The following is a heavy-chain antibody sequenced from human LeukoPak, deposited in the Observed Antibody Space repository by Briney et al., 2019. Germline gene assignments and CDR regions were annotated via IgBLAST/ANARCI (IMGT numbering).Heavy chain of an antibody. Sequence: ASVKVSCKVSGYTLTDLSMHWGRQAPGRWLELMGGFDPEDGETIYAQKFQGRVTMTEDTSTDTAYMELSSLRSGDTAVYYCATVTGTTLQAFDIWGQGTMVTVSS. CDR2: FDPEDGET. CDR3: ATVTGTTLQAFDI. J-gene: IGHJ3*02. V-gene: IGHV1-24*01. CDR1: GYTLTDLS. D-gene: IGHD1-20*01.